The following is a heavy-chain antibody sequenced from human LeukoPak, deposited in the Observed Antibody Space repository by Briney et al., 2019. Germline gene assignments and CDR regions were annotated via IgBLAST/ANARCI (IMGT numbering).Heavy chain of an antibody. CDR1: GGSISSSNW. CDR2: IYHSGST. J-gene: IGHJ4*02. V-gene: IGHV4-4*02. CDR3: ARTEAAAGRGPPDY. Sequence: PSETLSLTCAVSGGSISSSNWWSWVRPPPGKGLEWIGEIYHSGSTNYNPSLKSRVTISVDKSKNQFSLKLSSVTAADTAVYYCARTEAAAGRGPPDYWGQGTLVTVSS. D-gene: IGHD6-13*01.